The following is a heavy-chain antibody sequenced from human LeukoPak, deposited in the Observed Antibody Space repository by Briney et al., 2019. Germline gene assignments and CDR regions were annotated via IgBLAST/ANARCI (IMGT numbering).Heavy chain of an antibody. CDR3: ARGPRKIAAALGWFDP. D-gene: IGHD6-13*01. CDR2: IYSGGST. J-gene: IGHJ5*02. Sequence: PGGSLRLSCAASGFTVSSNYMSWVRQAPGKGLEWVSVIYSGGSTYYADSVKGRFTISRDNSKNTLYLQMNSLRAEDTAVYYCARGPRKIAAALGWFDPWGQGTLVTVSS. CDR1: GFTVSSNY. V-gene: IGHV3-66*01.